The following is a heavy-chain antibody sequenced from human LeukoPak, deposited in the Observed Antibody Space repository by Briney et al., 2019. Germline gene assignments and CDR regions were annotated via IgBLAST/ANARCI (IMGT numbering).Heavy chain of an antibody. V-gene: IGHV3-23*01. CDR2: ISSSGSDT. Sequence: GGSLRLSCAASGFTFSSYAMSWVRQAPGKGLEWVSTISSSGSDTYYADSVKGRFTISRDSSKNTVFLQMNSLRAEDTALYYCAKTRGYCTGGSCYGDYWGQGTQVTVSS. D-gene: IGHD2-15*01. CDR1: GFTFSSYA. CDR3: AKTRGYCTGGSCYGDY. J-gene: IGHJ4*02.